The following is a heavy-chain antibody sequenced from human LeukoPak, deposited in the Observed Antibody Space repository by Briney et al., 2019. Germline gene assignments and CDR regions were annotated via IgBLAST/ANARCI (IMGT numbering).Heavy chain of an antibody. V-gene: IGHV1-18*01. CDR1: GYTFTSYG. D-gene: IGHD2-15*01. CDR2: ISGYNGNT. Sequence: GASVKVSCKASGYTFTSYGISWVRQPPGQGLEWMGWISGYNGNTNYAQKLQGRVTMSTDTSTSTAYMELRSLRSDDTAVYYCAREDSRRGSRGYLDYWGQGTLVTVSS. J-gene: IGHJ4*02. CDR3: AREDSRRGSRGYLDY.